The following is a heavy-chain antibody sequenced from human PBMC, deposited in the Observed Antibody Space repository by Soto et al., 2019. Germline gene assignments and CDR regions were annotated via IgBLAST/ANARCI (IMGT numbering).Heavy chain of an antibody. CDR2: ISHLENT. Sequence: SETLPLTCTVLGASIGYVGCSRSWIRQSPGKGLEWIGYISHLENTYFHPSFKSRLTMSIDRTRNQFSLKLSSVTAADMAVYYCARGGGHDSFDYWGQGVLVTVSS. D-gene: IGHD5-12*01. J-gene: IGHJ4*02. CDR1: GASIGYVGCS. CDR3: ARGGGHDSFDY. V-gene: IGHV4-30-2*06.